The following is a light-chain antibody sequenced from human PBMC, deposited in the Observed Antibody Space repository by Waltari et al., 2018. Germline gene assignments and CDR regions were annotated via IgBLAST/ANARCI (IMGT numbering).Light chain of an antibody. J-gene: IGKJ3*01. CDR2: TTS. CDR1: QSISHF. CDR3: QQSFVTGT. Sequence: TQSPSSVSASVGDRVTITCRASQSISHFLNWYQQNPGKAPKLLIYTTSNLQTGVPSRFSGSGSGTDFTLTISSLQPEDFATYYCQQSFVTGTFGPGTKVDIK. V-gene: IGKV1-39*01.